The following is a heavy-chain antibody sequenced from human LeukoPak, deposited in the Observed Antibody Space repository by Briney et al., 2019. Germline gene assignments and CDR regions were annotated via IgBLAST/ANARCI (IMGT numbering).Heavy chain of an antibody. CDR2: MNPNSGNT. CDR3: ARTTYDFWSGYYDFDY. J-gene: IGHJ4*02. D-gene: IGHD3-3*01. CDR1: GYTFTSYD. Sequence: ASVKVSCKASGYTFTSYDINWVRQATGQGLEWMGWMNPNSGNTGYAQKFQGRVTMTRNTSMSTAYMELSSLRSEDTAVYYCARTTYDFWSGYYDFDYWGQGTLVTVSS. V-gene: IGHV1-8*01.